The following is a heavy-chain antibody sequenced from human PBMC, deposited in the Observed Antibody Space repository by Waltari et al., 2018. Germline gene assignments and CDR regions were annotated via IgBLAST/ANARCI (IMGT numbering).Heavy chain of an antibody. CDR1: GGSISSHY. J-gene: IGHJ4*02. D-gene: IGHD2-15*01. CDR3: AREYCSGGSCYFDY. V-gene: IGHV4-59*11. CDR2: IYYSGST. Sequence: QVQLQESGPGLVKHSATLSLTCTVSGGSISSHYWSWIRQPPGKGLEWIGYIYYSGSTNYNPSLKSRVTISVDTSKNQFSLKLSSVTAADTAVYYCAREYCSGGSCYFDYWGQGTLVTVSS.